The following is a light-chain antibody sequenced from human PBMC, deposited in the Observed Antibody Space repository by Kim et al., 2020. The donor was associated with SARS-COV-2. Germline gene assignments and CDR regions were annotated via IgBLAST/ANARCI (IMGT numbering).Light chain of an antibody. Sequence: SYELTQPPSVSVSPGQTARITCSGDALAKQYSYCYQQKSGQAPVLVIFQDTERPSGIPERFAGSSSGTIVTLTINGVQAEDEADYYCQSADSSGTYVFGPGTKVTVL. CDR2: QDT. CDR3: QSADSSGTYV. CDR1: ALAKQY. V-gene: IGLV3-25*03. J-gene: IGLJ1*01.